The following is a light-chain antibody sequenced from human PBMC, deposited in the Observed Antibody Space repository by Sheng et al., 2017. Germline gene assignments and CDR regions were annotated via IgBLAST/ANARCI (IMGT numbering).Light chain of an antibody. CDR3: QQYNSYSRT. Sequence: DIQMTQSPSTLSASVGDRISITCRASQSITNWLAWYQQKPGKAPKLLIYKASTLESGVPSRFSGSGSGTEFTLTISSVQPDDFATYYCQQYNSYSRTFGQGTKVEVK. V-gene: IGKV1-5*03. CDR2: KAS. J-gene: IGKJ1*01. CDR1: QSITNW.